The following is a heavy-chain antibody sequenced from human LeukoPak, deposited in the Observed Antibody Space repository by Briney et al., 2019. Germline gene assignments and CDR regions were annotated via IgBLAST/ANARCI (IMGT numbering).Heavy chain of an antibody. J-gene: IGHJ6*02. CDR2: IKQDGSEK. CDR1: GITFSSYW. Sequence: PGGSLRLSCAASGITFSSYWMSWVRQAPGKGPEWVANIKQDGSEKYYVDSVKGRFTISRDNAKNSLYLQMNSLRAEDTAVYYCARLLLWFGELIGFGMDVWGQGTTVTVSS. CDR3: ARLLLWFGELIGFGMDV. V-gene: IGHV3-7*05. D-gene: IGHD3-10*01.